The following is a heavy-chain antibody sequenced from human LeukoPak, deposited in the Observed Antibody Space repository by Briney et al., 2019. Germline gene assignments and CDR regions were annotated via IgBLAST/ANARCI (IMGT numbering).Heavy chain of an antibody. CDR3: ARRYCGSGSLTHREDY. J-gene: IGHJ4*02. D-gene: IGHD3-10*01. CDR2: IYPGDSDT. V-gene: IGHV5-51*01. CDR1: GYNFTSYW. Sequence: GESLKISCEGSGYNFTSYWIGWVRQMPGKGLEWMGIIYPGDSDTRYSPSFQGQVTISADKSISTAYLQWSSLKASDTAMYYCARRYCGSGSLTHREDYWGQGTLVTVSS.